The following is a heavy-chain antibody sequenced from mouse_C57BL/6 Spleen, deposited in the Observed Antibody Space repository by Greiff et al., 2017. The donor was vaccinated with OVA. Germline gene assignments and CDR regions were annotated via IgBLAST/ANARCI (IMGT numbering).Heavy chain of an antibody. J-gene: IGHJ2*01. V-gene: IGHV14-2*01. CDR1: GFNIKDYY. CDR3: ARSYDGYFDY. D-gene: IGHD2-3*01. Sequence: VQLKQSGAELVKPGASVKLSCTASGFNIKDYYMHWVKQRTEQGLEWIGRIDPEDGETKYAPKFPGKATITADTSSNTAYLQLSSLTSEDTAVYYCARSYDGYFDYWGQGTTLTVSS. CDR2: IDPEDGET.